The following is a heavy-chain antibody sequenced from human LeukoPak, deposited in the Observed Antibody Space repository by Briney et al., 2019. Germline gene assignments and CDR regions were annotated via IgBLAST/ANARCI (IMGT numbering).Heavy chain of an antibody. Sequence: PGTSLRLSCEASGFTFSHFGMHWVRQAPGKGLEWVAVIWSDATNQYYADSVKGRFTISRDNFKRTVSLEMNGLRAEDTAVYYCAEDAQRGFDYSNALEHWGQGSLVIVSS. J-gene: IGHJ5*02. CDR1: GFTFSHFG. CDR2: IWSDATNQ. V-gene: IGHV3-33*06. D-gene: IGHD4-11*01. CDR3: AEDAQRGFDYSNALEH.